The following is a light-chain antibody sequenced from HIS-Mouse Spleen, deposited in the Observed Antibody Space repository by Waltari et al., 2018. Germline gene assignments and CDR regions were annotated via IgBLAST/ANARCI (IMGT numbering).Light chain of an antibody. CDR2: DAS. Sequence: EIVLTQSPATLSLSPGERATLSCMASQSVSSYLAWYQQKPGQAPRLLIYDASNRATGSPSRFSGSGSGTDFTITISSLEPEDFAVYYCQQRSNWPRAFGQGTKVEIK. CDR3: QQRSNWPRA. V-gene: IGKV3-11*01. J-gene: IGKJ1*01. CDR1: QSVSSY.